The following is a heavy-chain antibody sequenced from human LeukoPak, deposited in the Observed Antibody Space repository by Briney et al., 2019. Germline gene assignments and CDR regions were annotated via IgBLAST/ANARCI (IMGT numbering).Heavy chain of an antibody. CDR3: AKDGLYDSSGQSYMDV. Sequence: GGSLRLSCAASGFTFDDYAMHWVRQAPGRGLQWVSLISGAGGSTYYADSVKGRFTISRDNSKNSLYLQMNSLRTEDTALYYCAKDGLYDSSGQSYMDVWGKGTTVTVSS. J-gene: IGHJ6*03. CDR2: ISGAGGST. D-gene: IGHD3-22*01. CDR1: GFTFDDYA. V-gene: IGHV3-43*02.